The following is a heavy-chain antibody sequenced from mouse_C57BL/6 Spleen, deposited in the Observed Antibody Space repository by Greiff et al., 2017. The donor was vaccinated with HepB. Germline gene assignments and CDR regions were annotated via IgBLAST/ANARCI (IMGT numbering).Heavy chain of an antibody. CDR3: ARWGYSNYFDY. V-gene: IGHV1-69*01. CDR2: IDPSDSYT. Sequence: QVPPPQPGAELVMPGASVKLSCKASGYTFPSYWMHWVKQRPGQGLEWIGEIDPSDSYTNYNQKFKGKSTLTVDKSSSTAYMQLSSLTSEDSAVYYCARWGYSNYFDYWGQGTTLTVSS. CDR1: GYTFPSYW. J-gene: IGHJ2*01. D-gene: IGHD2-5*01.